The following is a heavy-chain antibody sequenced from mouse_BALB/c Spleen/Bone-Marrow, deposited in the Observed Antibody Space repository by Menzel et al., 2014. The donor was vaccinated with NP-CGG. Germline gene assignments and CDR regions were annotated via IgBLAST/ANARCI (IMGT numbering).Heavy chain of an antibody. CDR1: GYTFXNYF. D-gene: IGHD6-1*01. V-gene: IGHV1S81*02. CDR2: INPNNGGT. CDR3: KRSAPGFAY. J-gene: IGHJ3*01. Sequence: VHLVESGAELVKPGASVKLSCKASGYTFXNYFMYWVKQRPGQGLEWIGEINPNNGGTNFNENFKSKATLTLDKSSSPAYMQPAALTPGDSAFYSGKRSAPGFAYGGHGTRVPVSA.